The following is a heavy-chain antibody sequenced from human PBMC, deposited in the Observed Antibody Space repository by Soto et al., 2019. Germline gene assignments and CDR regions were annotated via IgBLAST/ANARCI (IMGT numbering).Heavy chain of an antibody. J-gene: IGHJ6*02. V-gene: IGHV3-33*01. CDR2: IWYDGSNK. Sequence: GGSLRLSCAASGFTFSSYGMHWVRQAPGKGLEWVAVIWYDGSNKYYADSVKGRFTISRDNSKNTLYLQMNSLRAEDTAVYYCARDNPGAAAGYYYYGMDVWGQGTTVTVSS. CDR3: ARDNPGAAAGYYYYGMDV. CDR1: GFTFSSYG. D-gene: IGHD6-13*01.